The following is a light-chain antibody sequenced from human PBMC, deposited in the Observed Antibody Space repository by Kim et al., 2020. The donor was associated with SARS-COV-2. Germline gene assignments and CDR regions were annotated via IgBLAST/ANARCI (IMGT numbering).Light chain of an antibody. CDR1: QSLKKY. CDR2: AAS. Sequence: SASIGDRVSITCRASQSLKKYLNWYQQKPGKAPKLLIYAASTLQSGVPTRFSGSGSETDFNLTINSLEPQDFATYYCQQSFVAEWTFGQGTKLEI. V-gene: IGKV1-39*01. J-gene: IGKJ2*02. CDR3: QQSFVAEWT.